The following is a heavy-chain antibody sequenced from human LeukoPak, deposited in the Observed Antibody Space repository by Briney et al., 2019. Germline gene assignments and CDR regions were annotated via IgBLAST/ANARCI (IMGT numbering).Heavy chain of an antibody. D-gene: IGHD6-19*01. V-gene: IGHV1-18*01. Sequence: ASVKVSCKASGYTFTSYGISWVRQAPGQGLEWMGWISAYNGNTNYAQKFQGRVTMTRDMSTSTVYMELSSLRSEDTAVYYCARVGAHSGWYRDAFDIWGQGTMVTVSS. CDR1: GYTFTSYG. CDR3: ARVGAHSGWYRDAFDI. J-gene: IGHJ3*02. CDR2: ISAYNGNT.